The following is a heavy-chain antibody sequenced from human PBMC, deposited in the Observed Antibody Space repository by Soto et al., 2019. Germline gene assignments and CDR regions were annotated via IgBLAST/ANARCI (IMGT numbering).Heavy chain of an antibody. J-gene: IGHJ1*01. CDR2: IYSGGSR. CDR1: GFTVSSNC. V-gene: IGHV3-53*01. Sequence: EVQLVESGGGLIQPGGSLRLSCAASGFTVSSNCMSWVRQAPGKGLEWVSVIYSGGSRYYADSVKGRFTISRDNSKNTLYLQMNSLRAEDTAVYYCARDRVESGYPEYFQHWGQGTLVTVSS. CDR3: ARDRVESGYPEYFQH. D-gene: IGHD3-22*01.